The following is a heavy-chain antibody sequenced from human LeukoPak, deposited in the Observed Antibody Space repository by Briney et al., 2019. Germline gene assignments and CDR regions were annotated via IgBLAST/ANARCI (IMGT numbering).Heavy chain of an antibody. Sequence: SETPSLPRTVSGVSISSYYRTWIRQPPGEGLEWSGYIYYSGSTNYKPSLKSRVTISVDTSKNQFSLKLSSVNAADTAVYYCARALQPGVYAFDIWGQGTMVTVSS. CDR3: ARALQPGVYAFDI. V-gene: IGHV4-59*01. J-gene: IGHJ3*02. CDR2: IYYSGST. D-gene: IGHD6-13*01. CDR1: GVSISSYY.